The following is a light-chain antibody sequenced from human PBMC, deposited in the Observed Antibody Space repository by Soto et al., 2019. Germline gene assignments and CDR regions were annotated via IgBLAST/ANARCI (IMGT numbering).Light chain of an antibody. Sequence: EIVLTQSPGTLSLSPGERATLSCRASQSVSSSYLAWYQQKPGQAPRPLIYGASSRAIGIPDRFSGSGSGTDFPLTICVLWPEDFAVYYCQQYGSSPWTFGQGTKV. J-gene: IGKJ1*01. V-gene: IGKV3-20*01. CDR1: QSVSSSY. CDR2: GAS. CDR3: QQYGSSPWT.